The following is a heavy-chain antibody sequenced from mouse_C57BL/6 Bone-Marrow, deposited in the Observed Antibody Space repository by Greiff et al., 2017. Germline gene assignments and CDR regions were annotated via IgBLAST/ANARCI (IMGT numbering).Heavy chain of an antibody. V-gene: IGHV2-6-1*01. CDR1: GFSLTSYG. Sequence: VQLVEPGPGLVAPSQSLSITCTVSGFSLTSYGVHWVRQPPGKGLEWLVVIWSDGSTTYNSALKSRLSICKDNSKSQVFLKMNSLQTDDAAMYYCARHVSNQGAMNDWGQGTSVTVSS. CDR2: IWSDGST. CDR3: ARHVSNQGAMND. D-gene: IGHD2-5*01. J-gene: IGHJ4*01.